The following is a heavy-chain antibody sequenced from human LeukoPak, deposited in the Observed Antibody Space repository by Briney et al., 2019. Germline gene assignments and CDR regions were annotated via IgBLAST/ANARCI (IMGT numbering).Heavy chain of an antibody. Sequence: GASVKVSCKASGYTFTGYYMHWVRQAPGQGLEWMGWINSNSGGTNYAQKFQGRVTMTRDTSISTAYMELSRLRSEDTAVYYCARGQMGGYDYYWYFDLWGRGTLVTVSS. CDR2: INSNSGGT. J-gene: IGHJ2*01. CDR3: ARGQMGGYDYYWYFDL. D-gene: IGHD5-12*01. V-gene: IGHV1-2*02. CDR1: GYTFTGYY.